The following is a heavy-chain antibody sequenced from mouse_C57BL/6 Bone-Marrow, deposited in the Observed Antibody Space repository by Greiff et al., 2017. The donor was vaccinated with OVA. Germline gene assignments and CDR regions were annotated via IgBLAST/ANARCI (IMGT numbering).Heavy chain of an antibody. CDR2: IDPENGGT. CDR3: TRGYSNCYAMDY. D-gene: IGHD2-5*01. CDR1: GYTFTDYE. V-gene: IGHV1-15*01. J-gene: IGHJ4*01. Sequence: VQLQQSGAELVRPGASVTLSCKASGYTFTDYEMHWVKQTPVHGLEWIGAIDPENGGTAYNQKFKGKAILTSDKSSSTAYMELRSLTSEYSAVYYWTRGYSNCYAMDYWGQGTSVTVSS.